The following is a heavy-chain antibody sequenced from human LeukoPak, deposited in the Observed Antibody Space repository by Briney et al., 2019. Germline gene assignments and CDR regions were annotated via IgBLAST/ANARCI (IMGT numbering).Heavy chain of an antibody. CDR1: GGSISSYY. CDR3: AGSLPAPKEFAY. CDR2: IYYSGGT. D-gene: IGHD3-16*02. V-gene: IGHV4-59*08. Sequence: PSETLSLTCTVSGGSISSYYWSWIRQPPGKGLEWIGYIYYSGGTNYNPPLKSRVTISADTSKSQFSLKLTSVTAADTAVYYCAGSLPAPKEFAYWGQGTLVTVSS. J-gene: IGHJ4*02.